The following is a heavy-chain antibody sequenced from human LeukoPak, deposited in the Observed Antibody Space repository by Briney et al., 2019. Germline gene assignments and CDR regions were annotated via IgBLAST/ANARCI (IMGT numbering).Heavy chain of an antibody. CDR2: IYGGGTT. J-gene: IGHJ5*02. V-gene: IGHV3-53*01. Sequence: PGGSLRLSCVPSGFTVSSNYMTWVRQAPGKGLEWVSVIYGGGTTYYADSVKGRFTISRDNSKNTVYLQMNSLRAEDTAVHYCARGDIWFDPWGQGTLVTVSS. CDR1: GFTVSSNY. CDR3: ARGDIWFDP.